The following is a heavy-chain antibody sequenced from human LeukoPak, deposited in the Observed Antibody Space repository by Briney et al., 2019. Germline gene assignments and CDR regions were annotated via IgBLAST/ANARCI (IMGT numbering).Heavy chain of an antibody. CDR2: INSDGRIT. Sequence: PGGSLRLSCAASGFTLSTYWMHWVRQAPGKGLVWVSRINSDGRITTYADSVKGRFTISRDNAENTLYLQMNSLRAEDTAVYYCARDVGGWLDPWGQGTLVTVSS. CDR1: GFTLSTYW. CDR3: ARDVGGWLDP. J-gene: IGHJ5*02. D-gene: IGHD3-16*01. V-gene: IGHV3-74*01.